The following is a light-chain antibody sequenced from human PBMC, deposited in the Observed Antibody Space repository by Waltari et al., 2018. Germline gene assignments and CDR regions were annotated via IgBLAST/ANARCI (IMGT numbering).Light chain of an antibody. J-gene: IGLJ1*01. CDR2: RNN. V-gene: IGLV1-47*01. Sequence: QSVLTQPPSASGTPGQRVTISCSGSSSNIGSNYVYWYQQLPGTAPKLLIYRNNQRPSXXPXRXSXSKSGTSASLAISGLRSEDEADYYCAAWDDSLSGFYVFGTGTKVTVL. CDR3: AAWDDSLSGFYV. CDR1: SSNIGSNY.